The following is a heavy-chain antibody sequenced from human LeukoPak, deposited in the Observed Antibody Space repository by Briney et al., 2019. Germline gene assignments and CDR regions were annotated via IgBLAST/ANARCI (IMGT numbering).Heavy chain of an antibody. CDR3: AGGYDIYLDY. Sequence: SETLSLTCTVSGDSLSSGSYYWSWIRQHPGKGLEWIGYMYYRGSTYYNPSLKSRVTISVDTSKNQFSLNLTSVTAADTAVYYCAGGYDIYLDYWGQGTLVTVSS. CDR1: GDSLSSGSYY. J-gene: IGHJ4*02. CDR2: MYYRGST. D-gene: IGHD3-22*01. V-gene: IGHV4-31*03.